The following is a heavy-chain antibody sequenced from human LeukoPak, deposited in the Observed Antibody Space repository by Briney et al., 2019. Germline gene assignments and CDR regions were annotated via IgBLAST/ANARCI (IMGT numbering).Heavy chain of an antibody. D-gene: IGHD6-13*01. Sequence: GGSLRLSCAASGFTFSSYSMNWVRQAPGKVLEWVSYISSRSATIYYADSVKGRFTISRDNAKNSLYLQMNSLRAEDTAVYYCARDPLSSSSFDLWGQGTLVTVSS. CDR2: ISSRSATI. V-gene: IGHV3-48*01. CDR3: ARDPLSSSSFDL. J-gene: IGHJ4*02. CDR1: GFTFSSYS.